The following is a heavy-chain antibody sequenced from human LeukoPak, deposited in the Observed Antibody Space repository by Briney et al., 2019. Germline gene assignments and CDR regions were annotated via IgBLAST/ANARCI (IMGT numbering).Heavy chain of an antibody. Sequence: GGSLRLSCAASGFTFSSYAMSWVRQAPGKGREWVSAISGSGGSTYYADSVKGRFTISRDNSKNTLYLQMNSLRAEDTAVYYCAKSTEYSSSWYGPDYWGQGTLVTVSS. V-gene: IGHV3-23*01. CDR3: AKSTEYSSSWYGPDY. CDR2: ISGSGGST. CDR1: GFTFSSYA. D-gene: IGHD6-13*01. J-gene: IGHJ4*02.